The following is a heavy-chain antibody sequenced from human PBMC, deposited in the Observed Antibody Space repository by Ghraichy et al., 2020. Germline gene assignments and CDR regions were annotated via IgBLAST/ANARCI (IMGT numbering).Heavy chain of an antibody. Sequence: GESLNISCKASGYTFTGYYMHWVRQAPGQGLEWMGWINPNSGGTSYARKFQGRVTMTRDTSISTAYMELSRLRSDDTAVYYCARRQPGVEVVLAMYNWFDPWGQGTLVTVSS. CDR1: GYTFTGYY. CDR2: INPNSGGT. D-gene: IGHD2-21*01. J-gene: IGHJ5*02. CDR3: ARRQPGVEVVLAMYNWFDP. V-gene: IGHV1-2*02.